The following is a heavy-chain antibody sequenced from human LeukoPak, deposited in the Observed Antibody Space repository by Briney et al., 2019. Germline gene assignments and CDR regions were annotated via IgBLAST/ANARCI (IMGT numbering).Heavy chain of an antibody. CDR1: GYTFTSCG. CDR2: ISAYNGNT. CDR3: ARSHYDSSGYELGY. J-gene: IGHJ4*02. D-gene: IGHD3-22*01. V-gene: IGHV1-18*01. Sequence: ASVRVCCKASGYTFTSCGISWVRPAPGQGLGWMGWISAYNGNTNYAQKLQGRVTMTTDTSTSTAYIEPRSPRSDDTAVYYCARSHYDSSGYELGYWGQGTLVTVSS.